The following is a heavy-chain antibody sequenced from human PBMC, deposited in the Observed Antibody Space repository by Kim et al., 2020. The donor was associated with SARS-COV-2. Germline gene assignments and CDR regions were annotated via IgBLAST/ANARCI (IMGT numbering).Heavy chain of an antibody. V-gene: IGHV3-23*01. J-gene: IGHJ6*02. Sequence: GGSLRLSCAASGFAFNSFAMRWVRQAPGKGLEWVSAISDTGGTTSYAASVKGRFTISRDNSKNTLYLQMNSLRAEDTAIYFCARGYCGGGTCYRMDVCG. CDR1: GFAFNSFA. CDR3: ARGYCGGGTCYRMDV. D-gene: IGHD2-15*01. CDR2: ISDTGGTT.